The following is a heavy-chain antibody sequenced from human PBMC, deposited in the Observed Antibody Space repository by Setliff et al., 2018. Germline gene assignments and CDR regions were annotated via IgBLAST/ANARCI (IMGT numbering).Heavy chain of an antibody. J-gene: IGHJ4*02. CDR1: GFRFNGHG. D-gene: IGHD5-12*01. Sequence: LRLSCAASGFRFNGHGMNWVRQAPGKGLEWVSAISGSGGSTYYADSVKGRFTISRDNPKNTLYLQMNSLRAEDTAVYYCAKDSGYSGYGYFDYWGQGTLVTVSS. V-gene: IGHV3-23*01. CDR3: AKDSGYSGYGYFDY. CDR2: ISGSGGST.